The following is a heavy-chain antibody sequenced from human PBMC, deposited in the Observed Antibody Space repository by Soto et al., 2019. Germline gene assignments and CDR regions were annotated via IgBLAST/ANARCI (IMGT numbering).Heavy chain of an antibody. CDR3: ATELGENPASPFDA. D-gene: IGHD3-10*01. V-gene: IGHV1-69*01. CDR2: VTPLFGTP. CDR1: GVTFSSET. J-gene: IGHJ4*02. Sequence: QVQLVQSGADVKKPGSSVKVSCQASGVTFSSETLGWVRQAPGQGIEWVGGVTPLFGTPSYAQKFQGRVTSTADESTSTVYMELSSLRSDDTAVYFCATELGENPASPFDAWGQGTLVTVSS.